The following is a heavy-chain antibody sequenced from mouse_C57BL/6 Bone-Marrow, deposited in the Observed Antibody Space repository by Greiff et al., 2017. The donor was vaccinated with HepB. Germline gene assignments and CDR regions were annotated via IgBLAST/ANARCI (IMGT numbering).Heavy chain of an antibody. CDR3: ARMGYGSSYDYFDY. D-gene: IGHD1-1*01. J-gene: IGHJ2*01. Sequence: VMLVESGPGLVQPSQSLSITCTVSGFSLTSYGVHWVRQSPGKGLEWLGVIWSGGSTDYNAAFISRLSISKDNSKSQVFFKMNSLQADDTAIYYCARMGYGSSYDYFDYWGQGTTLTVSS. CDR1: GFSLTSYG. V-gene: IGHV2-2*01. CDR2: IWSGGST.